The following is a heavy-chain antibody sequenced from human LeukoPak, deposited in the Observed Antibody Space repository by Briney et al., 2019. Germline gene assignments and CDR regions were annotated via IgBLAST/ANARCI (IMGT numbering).Heavy chain of an antibody. Sequence: SETLSLTCTVSGGSITSGSYYWGWIRQPPGKGLEWIGSIYYSGSTYYNPPLKSRVTISVDTSKNQFSLKLSSVTAADTAVYYCARSAHYVWGSSGHWGRGTLVTVSS. V-gene: IGHV4-39*01. D-gene: IGHD3-16*01. CDR3: ARSAHYVWGSSGH. CDR1: GGSITSGSYY. J-gene: IGHJ4*02. CDR2: IYYSGST.